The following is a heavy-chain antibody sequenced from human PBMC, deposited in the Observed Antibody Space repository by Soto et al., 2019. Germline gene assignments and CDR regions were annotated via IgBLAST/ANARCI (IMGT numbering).Heavy chain of an antibody. J-gene: IGHJ6*02. Sequence: EVQLVESGGGLVEPGGSLRLSCAASGFTFSSYSMNWVRQAPGKGLEWVSTITSTRNYIHYADSVKGRFTISRDNAKNSLYLQMNSLRVEDTAVYFCARDGIGQWLATHYYYGMDVWGQGTTVTVSS. CDR2: ITSTRNYI. V-gene: IGHV3-21*01. D-gene: IGHD6-19*01. CDR3: ARDGIGQWLATHYYYGMDV. CDR1: GFTFSSYS.